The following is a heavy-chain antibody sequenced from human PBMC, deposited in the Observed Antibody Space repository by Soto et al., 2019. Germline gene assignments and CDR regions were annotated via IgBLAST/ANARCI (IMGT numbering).Heavy chain of an antibody. CDR1: GGSISSSSYY. CDR3: ARQAGGYDFWSGYYYYYGMDV. J-gene: IGHJ6*02. V-gene: IGHV4-39*01. Sequence: QLLESGPGLVKPSETLSLTCTVSGGSISSSSYYWGWIRQPPGKGLEWIGSIYYSGSTYYNPSLKSRVTISVDTSKNQFSLKLSSVTAADTAVYYCARQAGGYDFWSGYYYYYGMDVWGQGTTVTVSS. D-gene: IGHD3-3*01. CDR2: IYYSGST.